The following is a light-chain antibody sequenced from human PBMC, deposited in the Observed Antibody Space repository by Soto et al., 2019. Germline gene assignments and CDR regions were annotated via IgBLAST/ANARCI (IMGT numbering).Light chain of an antibody. J-gene: IGLJ2*01. V-gene: IGLV2-11*01. CDR1: CSDVGNCNY. CDR2: DVS. Sequence: QSALTQPPSASGSPGQSVTISCIGICSDVGNCNYVSWYQQHPGKAPKVLIYDVSKRPSGVPDRFSGSKSGNTASLTISGLQAEDEADYYCCSYAGSYTLVFGGGTKLTVL. CDR3: CSYAGSYTLV.